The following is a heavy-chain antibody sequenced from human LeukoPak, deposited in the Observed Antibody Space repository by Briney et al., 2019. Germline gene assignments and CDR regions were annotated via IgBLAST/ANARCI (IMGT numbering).Heavy chain of an antibody. J-gene: IGHJ4*02. CDR1: GYTFTSYY. D-gene: IGHD2-15*01. Sequence: VASVKVSCKASGYTFTSYYMHWVRQAPGQGLEWMGIINPSGGSTSYAQKFQGRVTMTRDTSTSTVYMELSSLRSEDTAVYYCAADCSGGSCYGYFDYWGQGTLVTVSS. CDR3: AADCSGGSCYGYFDY. CDR2: INPSGGST. V-gene: IGHV1-46*01.